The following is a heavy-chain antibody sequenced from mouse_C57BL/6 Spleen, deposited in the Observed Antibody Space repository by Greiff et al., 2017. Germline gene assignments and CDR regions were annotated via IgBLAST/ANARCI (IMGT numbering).Heavy chain of an antibody. CDR3: ARSLYDGYYDYFDY. J-gene: IGHJ2*01. CDR1: GYAFTNYL. D-gene: IGHD2-3*01. Sequence: QVQLQQSGAELVRPGTSVKVSCKASGYAFTNYLIEWVKQRPGQGLEWIGVINPGSGGTNYNEQFKGKATLTADKSSSTAYMQLSSLTSEDSAVYFCARSLYDGYYDYFDYWGQGTTLTVSS. CDR2: INPGSGGT. V-gene: IGHV1-54*01.